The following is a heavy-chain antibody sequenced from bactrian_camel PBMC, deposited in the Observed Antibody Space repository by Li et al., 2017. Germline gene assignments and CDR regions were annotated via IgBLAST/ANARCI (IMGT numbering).Heavy chain of an antibody. CDR1: GVQYVAYC. Sequence: QVQLVESGGGSVQTGGSLRLSCAASGVQYVAYCIGWFRQAPGKEREEVASIDSLGSTTYGDSAKGRLTISKDNAKNILYLQMNNLRPEDSAMYYCAQTRGQTLIRGKPLCEYQYWGQGTQVTVS. J-gene: IGHJ4*01. CDR3: AQTRGQTLIRGKPLCEYQY. D-gene: IGHD2*01. V-gene: IGHV3S55*01. CDR2: IDSLGST.